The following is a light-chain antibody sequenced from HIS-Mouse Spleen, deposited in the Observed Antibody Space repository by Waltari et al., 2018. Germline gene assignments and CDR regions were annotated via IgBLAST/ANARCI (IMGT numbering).Light chain of an antibody. CDR2: EGS. CDR1: SSDVGSYNL. V-gene: IGLV2-23*01. J-gene: IGLJ2*01. CDR3: CSYAGSSTFVV. Sequence: QSALTQPASVSGSPGQSITIPCTGPSSDVGSYNLFPWYQQHPGKAPKLMIYEGSKRPSGVSNRFSGSKSGNTASLTISGLQAEDEADYYCCSYAGSSTFVVFGGGTKLTVL.